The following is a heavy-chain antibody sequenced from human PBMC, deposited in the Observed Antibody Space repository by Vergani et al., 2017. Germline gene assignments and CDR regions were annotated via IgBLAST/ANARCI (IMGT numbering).Heavy chain of an antibody. CDR2: IIPILGIA. Sequence: QVQLVQSGAEVKKPGASVKVSCKASGGTFSSYASSWVRQAPGQGLEWMGRIIPILGIANYAQKFQGRVTITADKSTSTAYMELSSMISEDTAVYYCASSPRTHYYYYGMDVWGQGTTVTVSS. D-gene: IGHD2-2*01. J-gene: IGHJ6*02. CDR1: GGTFSSYA. V-gene: IGHV1-69*04. CDR3: ASSPRTHYYYYGMDV.